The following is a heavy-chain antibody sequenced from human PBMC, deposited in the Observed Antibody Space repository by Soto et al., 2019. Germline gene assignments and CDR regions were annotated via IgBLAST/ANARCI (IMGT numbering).Heavy chain of an antibody. D-gene: IGHD3-16*01. CDR1: CYTFTSYG. Sequence: RASVKVSCKASCYTFTSYGISWVRQAPGQGLEWMGWISAYNGNTNYAQKLQGRVTMTTDTSTSTAYMELRSLRSDDTAVYYCARARTWGGGENAFDIWGQGTMVTVSS. CDR3: ARARTWGGGENAFDI. CDR2: ISAYNGNT. V-gene: IGHV1-18*04. J-gene: IGHJ3*02.